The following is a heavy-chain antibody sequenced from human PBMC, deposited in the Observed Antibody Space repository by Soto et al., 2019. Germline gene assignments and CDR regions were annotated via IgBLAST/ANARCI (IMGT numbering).Heavy chain of an antibody. CDR2: INHSGST. D-gene: IGHD4-17*01. Sequence: PSETLSLTCAVHGGSFSGYYWSWIRQPPGKGLEWIGEINHSGSTNYNPSLKSRVTISVDTSKNQFSLKLSFVTAADTAVYYCARVAGDYGDPSPLHYWGQGTLVTVSS. CDR1: GGSFSGYY. V-gene: IGHV4-34*01. CDR3: ARVAGDYGDPSPLHY. J-gene: IGHJ4*02.